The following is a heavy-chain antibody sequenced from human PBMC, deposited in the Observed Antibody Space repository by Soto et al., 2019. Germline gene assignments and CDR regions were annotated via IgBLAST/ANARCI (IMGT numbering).Heavy chain of an antibody. CDR2: ISASGGST. J-gene: IGHJ4*02. CDR1: GFTFSSYA. Sequence: GGSLRLSCAASGFTFSSYAMSWVRQAPGKGLEWVSAISASGGSTYYADSVKGRFTISRDNSKNTLYLQMNSLRAEDTAVYYCAKDLRITMIVVAGYFDYWGQGTLVTVSS. CDR3: AKDLRITMIVVAGYFDY. D-gene: IGHD3-22*01. V-gene: IGHV3-23*01.